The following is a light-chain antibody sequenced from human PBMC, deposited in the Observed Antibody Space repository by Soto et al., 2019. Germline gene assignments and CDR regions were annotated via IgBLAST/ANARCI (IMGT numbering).Light chain of an antibody. J-gene: IGKJ2*01. Sequence: DIQMTQSPSSLSASVGDRVTITCQASQDISNYLNRYQQKPGKAPKLLIYDASNLETGVPSRFSGSASGTDFTFTISSLQAEDIATYYCQQYDNLPPYTFGQGTKLQIK. CDR3: QQYDNLPPYT. CDR1: QDISNY. CDR2: DAS. V-gene: IGKV1-33*01.